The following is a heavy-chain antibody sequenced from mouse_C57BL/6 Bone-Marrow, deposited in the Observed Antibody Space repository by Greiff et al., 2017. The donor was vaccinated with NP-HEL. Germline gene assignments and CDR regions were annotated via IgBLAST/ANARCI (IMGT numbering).Heavy chain of an antibody. V-gene: IGHV2-9-1*01. J-gene: IGHJ2*01. CDR2: IWTGGGT. Sequence: VKLVESGPGLVAPSQSLSITCTVSGFSLTSYAISWVRQPPGKGLEWLGVIWTGGGTNYNSALKSRLSISKDNSKSQVFLKMNSLQTDDTARYYCARNAPLITTPYYFDYWGQGTTLTVSS. D-gene: IGHD1-1*01. CDR1: GFSLTSYA. CDR3: ARNAPLITTPYYFDY.